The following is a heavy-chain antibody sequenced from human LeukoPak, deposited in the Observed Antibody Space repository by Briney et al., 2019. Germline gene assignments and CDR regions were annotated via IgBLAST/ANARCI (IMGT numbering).Heavy chain of an antibody. D-gene: IGHD2-15*01. CDR1: GYTFTGYY. V-gene: IGHV1-2*02. CDR2: INPNSGGT. Sequence: EASVKVSCKASGYTFTGYYMHWVRQAPGQGLEWMGWINPNSGGTNYAQEFQGRVTMTRDTSISTAYMELSRLRSDDTAVYYCARGSCSGGSCYSRWFDPWGQGTLVTVSS. CDR3: ARGSCSGGSCYSRWFDP. J-gene: IGHJ5*02.